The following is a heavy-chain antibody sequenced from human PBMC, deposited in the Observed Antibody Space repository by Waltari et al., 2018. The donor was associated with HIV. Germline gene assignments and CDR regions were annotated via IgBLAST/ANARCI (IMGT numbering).Heavy chain of an antibody. D-gene: IGHD1-1*01. CDR1: GASTGSNYY. CDR3: LLEGYFYGMDV. CDR2: ISHSGNT. Sequence: QLQLQESGPGLVKPSETLSLTGSDSGASTGSNYYWGWVRQPPGKGLEWIATISHSGNTYYNPSLNNRVTISADTSKNQFSLKLTSVTATDTAVYYCLLEGYFYGMDVWGPGTTVTVSS. V-gene: IGHV4-39*01. J-gene: IGHJ6*02.